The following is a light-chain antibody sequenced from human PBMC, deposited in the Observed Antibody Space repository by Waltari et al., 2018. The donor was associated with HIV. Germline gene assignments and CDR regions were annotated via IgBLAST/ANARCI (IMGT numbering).Light chain of an antibody. V-gene: IGKV1-27*01. CDR1: QRISNY. CDR3: QKYKSAPFT. CDR2: AAS. J-gene: IGKJ3*01. Sequence: DIQMTQSPSSLSASVGDRVTITCRASQRISNYLAWYQQKPGKVPKVLIYAASTLQSGVPSRFSGSGSGTDFTLTINSLQPEDVATYYCQKYKSAPFTFGPGTKVDIK.